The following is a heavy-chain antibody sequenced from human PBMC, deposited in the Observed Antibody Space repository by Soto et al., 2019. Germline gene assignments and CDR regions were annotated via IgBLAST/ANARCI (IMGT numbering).Heavy chain of an antibody. Sequence: SGPTLVNPTQTLTLTCTFSGFSLTSSGVGVGWIRQPPGKALEWLALIYWDDDKIYTPSLKTRLTISKDTSKNQVVLTMTNMEPVDTATYYCARILGSGSYFGIDYWGQGTLVTVSS. D-gene: IGHD1-26*01. J-gene: IGHJ4*02. CDR2: IYWDDDK. V-gene: IGHV2-5*02. CDR3: ARILGSGSYFGIDY. CDR1: GFSLTSSGVG.